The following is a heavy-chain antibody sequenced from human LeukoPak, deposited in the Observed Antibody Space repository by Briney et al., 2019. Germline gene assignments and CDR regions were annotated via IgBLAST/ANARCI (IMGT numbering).Heavy chain of an antibody. D-gene: IGHD3-16*01. Sequence: GRSLRLSCAASGFTFSSYGMHWVRQAPGKGLEWVAVILNDGSQEKYADSVKGRFTISRDNSKNTLFLQMNSLRAEDSAVYYCARDDALGDNALDIWGQGTMVTVSS. J-gene: IGHJ3*02. V-gene: IGHV3-33*01. CDR1: GFTFSSYG. CDR2: ILNDGSQE. CDR3: ARDDALGDNALDI.